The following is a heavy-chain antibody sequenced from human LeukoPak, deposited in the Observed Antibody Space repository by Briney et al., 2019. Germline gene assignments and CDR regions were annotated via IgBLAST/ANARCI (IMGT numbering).Heavy chain of an antibody. CDR2: ISYDGSNK. D-gene: IGHD2-21*01. CDR3: ARVGFVVLPPANYYYYYMDV. V-gene: IGHV3-30*04. CDR1: GFTFSRYG. Sequence: QSGGSLRLSCAASGFTFSRYGMHWVRQAPGKGLEWVTAISYDGSNKYYADSVKGRFTISRDNSKNTLYVQMNSLRAEDTAVYYCARVGFVVLPPANYYYYYMDVWGKGTTVTVSS. J-gene: IGHJ6*03.